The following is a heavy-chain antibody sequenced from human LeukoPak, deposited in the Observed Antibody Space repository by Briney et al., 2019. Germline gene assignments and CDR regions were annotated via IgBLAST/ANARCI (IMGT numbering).Heavy chain of an antibody. V-gene: IGHV1-69*06. CDR3: ASLGSGSFFDY. CDR2: IIPIFGTA. Sequence: GASVKVSCKASGGTFSSYAISWVRQAPGQGLEWMGGIIPIFGTANYAQKFQGRVTITADKSTSTVYMELSSLRSEDTAVYYCASLGSGSFFDYWGQGTLVTVSS. D-gene: IGHD3-10*01. J-gene: IGHJ4*02. CDR1: GGTFSSYA.